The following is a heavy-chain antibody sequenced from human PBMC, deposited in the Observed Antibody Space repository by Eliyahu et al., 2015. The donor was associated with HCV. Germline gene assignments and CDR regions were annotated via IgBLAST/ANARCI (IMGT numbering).Heavy chain of an antibody. J-gene: IGHJ6*02. CDR1: GFTFSHYS. CDR2: MHETSNTI. Sequence: EVQLVESGGGLVQPGGXLXXSCAASGFTFSHYSMNWVRQAPGEXLEWVSYMHETSNTIYYADSVKGRFTISRDNAKNSLYLQMNGLRAEDTAVYFCARDAWMDVWGQGTTVTVSS. CDR3: ARDAWMDV. V-gene: IGHV3-48*01.